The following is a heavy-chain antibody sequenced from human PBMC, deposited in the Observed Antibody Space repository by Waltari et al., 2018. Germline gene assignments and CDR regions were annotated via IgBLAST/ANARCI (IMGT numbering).Heavy chain of an antibody. J-gene: IGHJ3*02. D-gene: IGHD1-26*01. CDR3: ARELVGGAFDI. Sequence: EVQLVESGGGLVQPGGSLRLSCAASGFTFSGYALHWVRQAPGKGLEYVSAISSNGGSTYYANSVKGRFTISRDNSKNTLYLQMGSLRAEDMAVYYCARELVGGAFDIWGQGTMVTVSS. V-gene: IGHV3-64*01. CDR1: GFTFSGYA. CDR2: ISSNGGST.